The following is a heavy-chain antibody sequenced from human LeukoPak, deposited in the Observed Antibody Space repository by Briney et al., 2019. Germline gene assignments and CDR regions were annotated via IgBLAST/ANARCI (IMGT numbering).Heavy chain of an antibody. V-gene: IGHV1-8*01. CDR1: GYTFTSYD. CDR2: MSPNSGDT. CDR3: ARGPPNWGYDY. D-gene: IGHD7-27*01. J-gene: IGHJ4*02. Sequence: ASVKVSCKASGYTFTSYDFNCVRQAPGQRPEWMGWMSPNSGDTGYAQKFQDRVTITRNTSISTEYMELSSLRSDDTAVYYCARGPPNWGYDYWGPGPLVTVCS.